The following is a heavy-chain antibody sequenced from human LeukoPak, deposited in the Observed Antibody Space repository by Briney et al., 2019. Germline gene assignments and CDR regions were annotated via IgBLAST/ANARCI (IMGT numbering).Heavy chain of an antibody. D-gene: IGHD3-10*01. CDR3: ATCNPYYYGSRNLKELDY. V-gene: IGHV1-24*01. CDR2: FDPDDGET. CDR1: GYTLTELS. J-gene: IGHJ4*02. Sequence: ASVKVSCKVSGYTLTELSMHWVRQAPGKGLEWMGGFDPDDGETIYAQKFQGRVTMTEDTSTDTAYMELSSLRSEDTAVYYCATCNPYYYGSRNLKELDYWGQGTLVTVSS.